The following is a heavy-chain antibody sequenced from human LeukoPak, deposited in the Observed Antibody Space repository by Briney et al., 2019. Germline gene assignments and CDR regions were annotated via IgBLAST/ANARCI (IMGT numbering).Heavy chain of an antibody. J-gene: IGHJ3*02. CDR1: GFTFSGYA. D-gene: IGHD6-19*01. V-gene: IGHV3-30*04. CDR3: ARGRQWRGAFDI. CDR2: ISYDGSNK. Sequence: GGSLRLSCAASGFTFSGYAMHWVRQAPGKGLEWVAVISYDGSNKYYADSVKGRFTISRDNSKNTLYLQMNSLRAEDTAVYYCARGRQWRGAFDIWGQGTMVTVSS.